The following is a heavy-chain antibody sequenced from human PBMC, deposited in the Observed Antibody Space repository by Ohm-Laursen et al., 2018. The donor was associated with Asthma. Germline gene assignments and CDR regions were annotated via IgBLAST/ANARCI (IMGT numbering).Heavy chain of an antibody. V-gene: IGHV1-18*04. Sequence: ASVKVSCKASGYTFTSYGISWVRQAPGQGLEWMGWISAYNGNTNYAQKFQGRVTITADESTSTAYMELSSLRSEDTAVYYCARALKGISGGVHALYYGMDVWGQGTTVTVSS. CDR1: GYTFTSYG. CDR2: ISAYNGNT. CDR3: ARALKGISGGVHALYYGMDV. J-gene: IGHJ6*02. D-gene: IGHD2-8*02.